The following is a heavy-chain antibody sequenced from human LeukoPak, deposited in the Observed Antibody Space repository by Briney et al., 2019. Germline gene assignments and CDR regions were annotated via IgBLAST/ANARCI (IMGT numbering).Heavy chain of an antibody. Sequence: SVKVSCKASGGTFSSYAISWVRQAPGQGLEWMGGIIPIFGTANYAQKFQGRVTITADESTSTAYVELSSLRSEDTAVYYCARVSYYGSGSYYKEFDYWGQGTLVTVSS. D-gene: IGHD3-10*01. V-gene: IGHV1-69*13. CDR1: GGTFSSYA. J-gene: IGHJ4*02. CDR2: IIPIFGTA. CDR3: ARVSYYGSGSYYKEFDY.